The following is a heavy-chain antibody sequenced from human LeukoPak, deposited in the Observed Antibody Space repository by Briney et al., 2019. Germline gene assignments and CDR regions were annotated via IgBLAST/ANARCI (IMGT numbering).Heavy chain of an antibody. D-gene: IGHD4-23*01. CDR1: GFTFSSYS. V-gene: IGHV3-48*04. CDR3: AREGPSTVVTREHDAFDI. Sequence: GGSLRLSCAASGFTFSSYSMNWVRQAPGKGLEWVSYISSSSSTIYYADSVKGRFTISRDNAKNSLYLQMNSLSAEDTAVYYCAREGPSTVVTREHDAFDIWGQGTMVTVSS. CDR2: ISSSSSTI. J-gene: IGHJ3*02.